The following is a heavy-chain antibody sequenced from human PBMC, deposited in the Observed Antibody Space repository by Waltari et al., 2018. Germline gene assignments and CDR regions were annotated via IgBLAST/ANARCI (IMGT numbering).Heavy chain of an antibody. V-gene: IGHV1-2*02. CDR3: ARDRAMSTGSLEWLFVY. D-gene: IGHD3-3*01. J-gene: IGHJ4*02. CDR2: VNPNSGGT. CDR1: GYTFTGYY. Sequence: QVQLVQSGAEVKKPGASVKVSCKASGYTFTGYYLHWVRQAPGQGLEWMGWVNPNSGGTNYAQKVQGRVTMTRDTSSSTAYMELSRLRSDDTAVYYCARDRAMSTGSLEWLFVYWGQGTLVTVSS.